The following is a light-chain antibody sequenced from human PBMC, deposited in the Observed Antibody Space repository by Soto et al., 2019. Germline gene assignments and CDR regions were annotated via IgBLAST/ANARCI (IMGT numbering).Light chain of an antibody. CDR3: RQYNNWPPMA. J-gene: IGKJ1*01. V-gene: IGKV3-15*01. CDR1: QSVSSN. Sequence: EIVMTQSPATLSVSPGERATLSCRASQSVSSNLAWYQQKPGQAPRLLIYGASTRATGIPARFSGSGSGTESTLTISSLQSNDFAAYYCRQYNNWPPMAFGQGTKVEIK. CDR2: GAS.